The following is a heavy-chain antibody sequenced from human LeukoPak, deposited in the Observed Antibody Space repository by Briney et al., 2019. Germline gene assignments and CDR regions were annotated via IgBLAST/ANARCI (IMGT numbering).Heavy chain of an antibody. CDR1: GFTFSSYA. V-gene: IGHV3-23*01. D-gene: IGHD1-26*01. Sequence: GGSLRLSSAPSGFTFSSYAMSWVRQALGKGLEWVSAISSSGGSTYYADSVKGRFTISRDNSKNTLYLQMNSLRGEDTAVYYCAKGIVGATRKINLFDYWGQGTLVTVSS. CDR3: AKGIVGATRKINLFDY. CDR2: ISSSGGST. J-gene: IGHJ4*02.